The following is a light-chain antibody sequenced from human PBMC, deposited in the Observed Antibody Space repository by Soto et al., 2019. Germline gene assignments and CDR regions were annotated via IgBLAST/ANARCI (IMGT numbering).Light chain of an antibody. CDR3: QQYNKWT. CDR2: GAS. V-gene: IGKV3-15*01. Sequence: KVITQSPATLSVSPGERATLSCRASQSVSSNLAWYQQKPGQAPRLLIYGASTRATGIPARFSGSGSGTEFTLTISSLQYEDFAVYYCQQYNKWTFGQGTKVDIK. J-gene: IGKJ1*01. CDR1: QSVSSN.